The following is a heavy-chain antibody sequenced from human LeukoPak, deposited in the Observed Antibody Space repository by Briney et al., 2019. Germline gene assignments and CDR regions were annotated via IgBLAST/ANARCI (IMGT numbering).Heavy chain of an antibody. Sequence: GGSLRLSCAASGXTFSSHAMSWVRQAPGKGLEWVSAISGSGGSTYYADSVKGRFTISRDNSKNTLYLQMNSLRAEDTAVYYCAKDWSNYENWFDPWGQGTLVTVSS. CDR3: AKDWSNYENWFDP. CDR1: GXTFSSHA. D-gene: IGHD4-11*01. CDR2: ISGSGGST. J-gene: IGHJ5*02. V-gene: IGHV3-23*01.